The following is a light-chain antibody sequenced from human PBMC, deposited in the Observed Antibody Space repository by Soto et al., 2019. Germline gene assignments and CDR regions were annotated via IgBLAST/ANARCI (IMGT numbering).Light chain of an antibody. CDR1: QSISNY. CDR2: SAS. CDR3: QQSYTTPWT. Sequence: DIQMTQSPSSLSASMGDRVTITCRASQSISNYFNWYHQKTGKAPTLLIYSASSLQSGVPSRFSGSGSGTYFTLTISSLQPEDFATYYCQQSYTTPWTFGQGTKVEIK. J-gene: IGKJ1*01. V-gene: IGKV1-39*01.